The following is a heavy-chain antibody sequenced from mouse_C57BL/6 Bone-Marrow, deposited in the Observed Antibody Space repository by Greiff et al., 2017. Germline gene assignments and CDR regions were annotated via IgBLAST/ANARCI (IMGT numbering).Heavy chain of an antibody. V-gene: IGHV1-15*01. Sequence: QVQLQQSGAELVRPGASVTLSCKASGYTFTDYEMHWVKQTPVHGLEWIGATDPETGGTAYNQKFKGKAILTANKSSSTDYMELRSLTSEDSAVYYCTSPYYNDFDYWGQGTTLTVSS. J-gene: IGHJ2*01. CDR2: TDPETGGT. CDR3: TSPYYNDFDY. D-gene: IGHD2-12*01. CDR1: GYTFTDYE.